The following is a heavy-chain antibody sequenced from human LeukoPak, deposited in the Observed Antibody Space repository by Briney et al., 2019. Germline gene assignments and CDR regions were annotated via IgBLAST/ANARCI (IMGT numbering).Heavy chain of an antibody. CDR2: IKEDGSRN. CDR1: GFTFSRYW. V-gene: IGHV3-7*05. Sequence: GGSLRLSCAASGFTFSRYWMSWVRQAPGKGLEWVANIKEDGSRNHYVDSVKGRFTISRDNAKNSLYLQMNSLRAEDTAVYYCARQLSGWFDADPYWGQGTLVTVCS. CDR3: ARQLSGWFDADPY. D-gene: IGHD6-19*01. J-gene: IGHJ4*02.